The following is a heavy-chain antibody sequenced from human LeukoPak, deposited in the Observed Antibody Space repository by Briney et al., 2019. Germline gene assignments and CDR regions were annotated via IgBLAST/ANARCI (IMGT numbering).Heavy chain of an antibody. D-gene: IGHD1-26*01. CDR3: ATPTVGAIKEDLFDY. J-gene: IGHJ4*02. Sequence: GASVKISCKVSGYTFTDYYMHWVQQAPGKGLEWMGLVDPEDGETIYAEKFQGRVTITADTSTDTAYMELSSLRSEDMAVYYCATPTVGAIKEDLFDYWGQGTLVTVSS. CDR1: GYTFTDYY. CDR2: VDPEDGET. V-gene: IGHV1-69-2*01.